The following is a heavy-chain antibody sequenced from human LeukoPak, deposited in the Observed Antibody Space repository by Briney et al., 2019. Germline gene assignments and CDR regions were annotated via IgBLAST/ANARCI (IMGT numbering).Heavy chain of an antibody. CDR2: IYYSGST. J-gene: IGHJ4*02. Sequence: PSETLSLTCTVSGGSISSYYWSWIRQPPGKGLEWIGYIYYSGSTNYNPSLKSRVTISVDTSKNQFSLKLSSVTAADTAVYYCARDGTGTTTEWGQGTLVTVSS. CDR3: ARDGTGTTTE. D-gene: IGHD1-1*01. V-gene: IGHV4-59*01. CDR1: GGSISSYY.